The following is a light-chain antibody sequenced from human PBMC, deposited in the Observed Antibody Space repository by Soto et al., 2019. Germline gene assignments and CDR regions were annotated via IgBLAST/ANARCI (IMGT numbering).Light chain of an antibody. CDR2: AAS. Sequence: AIRMTQSPSSLSASTGDRVTITCRASQGISSYLAWYQQKPGKAPKLLIYAASTLESGVPSRFSATVSGTEFSLTITSLQPEDFATYYCQQSYSTPFTFGQGTRLEIK. CDR1: QGISSY. CDR3: QQSYSTPFT. V-gene: IGKV1-8*01. J-gene: IGKJ5*01.